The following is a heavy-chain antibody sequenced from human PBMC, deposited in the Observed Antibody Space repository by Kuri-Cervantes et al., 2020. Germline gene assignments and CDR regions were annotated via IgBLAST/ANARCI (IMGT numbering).Heavy chain of an antibody. Sequence: ASVKVSCKASRYTFTSYAMHWVRQAPGQRLEWMGWSNAGNGNTKYAQKLQGRVTMTTDTSTSTAYMELRSLRSDDTAVYYCARGENYYGSGDWGQGTLVTVSS. CDR1: RYTFTSYA. CDR2: SNAGNGNT. CDR3: ARGENYYGSGD. D-gene: IGHD3-10*01. V-gene: IGHV1-3*01. J-gene: IGHJ4*02.